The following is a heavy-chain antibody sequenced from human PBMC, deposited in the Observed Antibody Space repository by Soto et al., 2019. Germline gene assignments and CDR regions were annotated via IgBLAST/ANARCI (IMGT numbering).Heavy chain of an antibody. Sequence: SVTLSLTWTVSGGSISSYYWSWIRQPPGKGLEWIGYIYYSGSTNYNPSLKSRVTISVDTSKNPFSLTLSSVTAADTAVYYGARTGGYRSGVDVGGQG. CDR1: GGSISSYY. D-gene: IGHD1-26*01. CDR3: ARTGGYRSGVDV. J-gene: IGHJ6*02. V-gene: IGHV4-59*08. CDR2: IYYSGST.